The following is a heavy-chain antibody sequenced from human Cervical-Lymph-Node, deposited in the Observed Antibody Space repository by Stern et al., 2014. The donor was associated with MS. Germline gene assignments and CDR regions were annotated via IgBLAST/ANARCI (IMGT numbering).Heavy chain of an antibody. J-gene: IGHJ4*02. CDR1: GGSISSGGYY. D-gene: IGHD5-12*01. CDR2: IYYSGST. CDR3: AESSGYHFDY. V-gene: IGHV4-31*03. Sequence: QLQLQESGPGLVKPSETLSLTCSVSGGSISSGGYYWSWIRHHPGKGLEWIGYIYYSGSTYYNPSLKSRVTISVDTSKNQFSLKLSSVTAADTAVYYCAESSGYHFDYWGLGTLVTVSS.